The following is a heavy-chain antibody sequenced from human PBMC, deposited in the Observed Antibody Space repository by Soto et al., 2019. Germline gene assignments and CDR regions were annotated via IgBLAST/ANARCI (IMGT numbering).Heavy chain of an antibody. CDR3: ARQVGDSAAYYFDY. J-gene: IGHJ4*02. CDR1: GGSISSSSYY. V-gene: IGHV4-39*01. Sequence: SETLSRTCTVSGGSISSSSYYWGWIRQPPGKGLEWIGSIYYSGSAYYNPSLKSRVTISVDTSKNQFSLKLSSVTAADTGVYYCARQVGDSAAYYFDYWGQGTLVTVS. CDR2: IYYSGSA.